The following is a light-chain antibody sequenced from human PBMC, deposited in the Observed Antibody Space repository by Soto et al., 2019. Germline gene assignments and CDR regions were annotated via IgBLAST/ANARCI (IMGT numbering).Light chain of an antibody. CDR2: GAS. Sequence: EIMLTQSPGTLSLSPGERATLSCRASQIVSSSYLSWYQQKPGTPNRLIIYGASSRATGIPDRFSGSGSGTDFTLTISRLEPEDFAVYYCQQYGSSPWTFGQGTKVDIK. J-gene: IGKJ1*01. CDR3: QQYGSSPWT. CDR1: QIVSSSY. V-gene: IGKV3-20*01.